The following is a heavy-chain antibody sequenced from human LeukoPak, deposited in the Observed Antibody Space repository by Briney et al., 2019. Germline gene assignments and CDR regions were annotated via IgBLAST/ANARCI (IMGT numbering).Heavy chain of an antibody. CDR1: GYTFTSYA. J-gene: IGHJ6*02. V-gene: IGHV1-3*01. CDR2: INAGNGNT. Sequence: ASVKVSCKASGYTFTSYAMHWVRQAPGQRLEWMGWINAGNGNTKYSQKFQGRVTITRDTPASTAYMELSSLRSEDTAVYYCARAGYYDFWSGYSDYYYGMDVWGQGTTVTVSS. CDR3: ARAGYYDFWSGYSDYYYGMDV. D-gene: IGHD3-3*01.